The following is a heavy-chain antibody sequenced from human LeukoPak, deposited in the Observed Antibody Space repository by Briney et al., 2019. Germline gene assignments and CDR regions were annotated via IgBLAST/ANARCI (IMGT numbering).Heavy chain of an antibody. CDR2: INPSGGST. CDR1: EYTFTNYY. D-gene: IGHD2-21*02. CDR3: VRDRRAYCTGDCYSGEGDY. Sequence: ASVKVSCKASEYTFTNYYMHWVRQAPGQGLEWMGIINPSGGSTDYAQNFQGRVTMTRDTSTSTVHMELSSLRYEDAAVYYCVRDRRAYCTGDCYSGEGDYWGQGTLVTVSS. V-gene: IGHV1-46*01. J-gene: IGHJ4*02.